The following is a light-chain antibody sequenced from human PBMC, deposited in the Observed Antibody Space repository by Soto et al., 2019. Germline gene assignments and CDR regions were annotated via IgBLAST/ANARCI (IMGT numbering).Light chain of an antibody. V-gene: IGLV1-36*01. J-gene: IGLJ2*01. CDR2: QDD. CDR3: GAWDGSMNAGV. Sequence: QSVLTQPPSVSEAPGQRVTISCSGSSSNIGNNAVPWYQQLPGTAPKLLIYQDDMLPSGVADRFSGSKSGTSATLAISGLQSGEEADYFCGAWDGSMNAGVFGGGTKLTVL. CDR1: SSNIGNNA.